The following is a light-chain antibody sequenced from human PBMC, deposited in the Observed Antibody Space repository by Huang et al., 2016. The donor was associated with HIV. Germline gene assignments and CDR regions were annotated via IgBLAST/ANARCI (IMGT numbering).Light chain of an antibody. Sequence: AIQMTQTPSSLSASVGDRVTITCRASQGIRNDLGWYQQKPGKAPKRLIYAASSLQSGVPLRFSGSGFGTDFTLTISSLQPEDCATYYCLQDYNYPRTFGQGTKLEIK. CDR3: LQDYNYPRT. CDR2: AAS. CDR1: QGIRND. J-gene: IGKJ2*01. V-gene: IGKV1-6*01.